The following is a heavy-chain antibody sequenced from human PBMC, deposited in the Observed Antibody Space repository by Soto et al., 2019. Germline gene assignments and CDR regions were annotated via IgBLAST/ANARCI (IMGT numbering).Heavy chain of an antibody. Sequence: GESLTLSCAVSGFTVSSNYIIWVRQAQGKGLDWVSLIYSGGSTYYADTVNGRFTISRENSKNTLYLQMNSLSAEDTAVYYCATFIVGAKVWGQGTLVTVSS. CDR1: GFTVSSNY. CDR2: IYSGGST. J-gene: IGHJ4*02. D-gene: IGHD1-26*01. V-gene: IGHV3-53*01. CDR3: ATFIVGAKV.